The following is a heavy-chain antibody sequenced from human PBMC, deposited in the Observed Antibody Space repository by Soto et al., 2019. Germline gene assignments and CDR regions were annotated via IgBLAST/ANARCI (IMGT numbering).Heavy chain of an antibody. V-gene: IGHV1-18*01. Sequence: QVQLVQSGAEVKKPGASVKVSCKASGFTFSTYGINWVRQAPGQGLEWMGWVSAYNGNTNYAQNLQGRVTMTTDTSTSTVYMELRSLSSDDTAMYYCAREEWYLLKAIGHWGQGTLVTVSS. J-gene: IGHJ4*02. CDR1: GFTFSTYG. CDR3: AREEWYLLKAIGH. CDR2: VSAYNGNT. D-gene: IGHD3-3*01.